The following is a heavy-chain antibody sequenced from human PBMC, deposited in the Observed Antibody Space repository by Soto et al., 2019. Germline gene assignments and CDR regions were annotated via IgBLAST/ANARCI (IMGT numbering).Heavy chain of an antibody. CDR1: GYIFASYW. D-gene: IGHD6-6*01. V-gene: IGHV5-51*01. CDR2: IYPGDSDT. J-gene: IGHJ6*02. Sequence: PVESLKISCQGSGYIFASYWIGWVLQMPGKDLEWMGIIYPGDSDTRYSPSFQGQVTISADKSLRTAYLQWTSLKASDTALYYCARTRSFTLGFYYDGMDVWGQGTTVTVSS. CDR3: ARTRSFTLGFYYDGMDV.